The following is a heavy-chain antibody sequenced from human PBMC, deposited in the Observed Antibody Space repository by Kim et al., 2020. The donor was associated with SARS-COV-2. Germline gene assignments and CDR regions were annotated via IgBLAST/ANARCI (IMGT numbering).Heavy chain of an antibody. V-gene: IGHV3-11*03. CDR3: ARSKTTVTTHYYYGMDV. CDR2: ISSSSSYT. D-gene: IGHD4-17*01. J-gene: IGHJ6*02. CDR1: GFTFSDYY. Sequence: GGSLRLSCAASGFTFSDYYMSWIRQAPGKGLEWVSYISSSSSYTNYADSVKGRFTISRDNAKNSLYLQMNSLRAEDTAVYYCARSKTTVTTHYYYGMDVWGQGTTVTVSS.